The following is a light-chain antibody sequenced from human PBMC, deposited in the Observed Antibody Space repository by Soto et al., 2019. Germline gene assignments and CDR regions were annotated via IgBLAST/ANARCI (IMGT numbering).Light chain of an antibody. J-gene: IGLJ1*01. CDR2: DNN. CDR1: SSNIGNNY. V-gene: IGLV1-51*01. CDR3: ATWDDSLSAAG. Sequence: QSVLTQPPSVSAAPGQTVTISCSGTSSNIGNNYVSWYQHLPGTAPKLLISDNNNRRSGIPDRFSGPKSGTSATLAITGLQTGDDADYYCATWDDSLSAAGFGPGTKLTVL.